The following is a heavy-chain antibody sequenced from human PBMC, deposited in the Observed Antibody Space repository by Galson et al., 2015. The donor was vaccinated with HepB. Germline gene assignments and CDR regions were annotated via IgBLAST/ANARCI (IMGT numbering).Heavy chain of an antibody. V-gene: IGHV1-2*02. J-gene: IGHJ4*02. Sequence: SVKVSCKASGYTFSGFYIHWVRQAPGQGLEWMGWINTDSGVTKYAQKFQGRVTVTRDTPISTAYMELKRLTSDDTAVYYCARGGVSVIKVATAVLDYWGQGTLVPVSS. D-gene: IGHD2-21*02. CDR3: ARGGVSVIKVATAVLDY. CDR2: INTDSGVT. CDR1: GYTFSGFY.